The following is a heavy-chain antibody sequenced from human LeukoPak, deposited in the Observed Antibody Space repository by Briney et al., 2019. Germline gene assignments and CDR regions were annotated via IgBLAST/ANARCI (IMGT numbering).Heavy chain of an antibody. Sequence: GGSLRLSCAASGFTFSSCWMHWVRQAPGKGLVWVSRINSDGSSTSYADSVKGRFTISRDNAKNTLYLQMNSLRAEDTAVYYCARVVHCYGMDVWGQGTTVTVSS. CDR2: INSDGSST. V-gene: IGHV3-74*01. CDR3: ARVVHCYGMDV. J-gene: IGHJ6*02. CDR1: GFTFSSCW.